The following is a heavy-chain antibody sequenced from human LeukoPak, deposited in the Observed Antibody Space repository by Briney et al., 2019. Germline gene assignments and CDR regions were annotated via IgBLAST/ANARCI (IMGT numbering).Heavy chain of an antibody. CDR2: IIPIFGTA. Sequence: GIIPIFGTANYPQKSQRRVTITADESTSTAYMELSSLRSEDTAVYSCASKPRDGYNSDFDYWGQGTLVTVSS. D-gene: IGHD5-24*01. CDR3: ASKPRDGYNSDFDY. V-gene: IGHV1-69*01. J-gene: IGHJ4*02.